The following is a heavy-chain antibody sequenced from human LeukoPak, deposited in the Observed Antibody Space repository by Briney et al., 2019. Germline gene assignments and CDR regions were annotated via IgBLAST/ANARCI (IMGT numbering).Heavy chain of an antibody. J-gene: IGHJ6*03. CDR1: GGSISNSSYY. Sequence: SETLSLTCTVSGGSISNSSYYWGWIRQPPGKGLEWIGEINHSGSTNYNPSLKSRVTISVDTSKNQFSLKLSSVTAADTAVYYCARGVRIIVVVSYYYYYYMDVWGKGTTVTVSS. D-gene: IGHD2-21*01. CDR2: INHSGST. V-gene: IGHV4-39*07. CDR3: ARGVRIIVVVSYYYYYYMDV.